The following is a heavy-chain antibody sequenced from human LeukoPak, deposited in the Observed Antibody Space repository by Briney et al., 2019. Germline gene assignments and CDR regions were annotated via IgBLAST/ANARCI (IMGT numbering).Heavy chain of an antibody. Sequence: SETLSLTCTVSGGSISSYYWSLIRQPAGKGPEWIGRIHTSGTTYYNPSLKSRVTMSVDTSKNQFSLRLTSVTAADTAIYYCARGDYYDGGGRNWFDPGGQGTLVTVSS. CDR1: GGSISSYY. CDR3: ARGDYYDGGGRNWFDP. J-gene: IGHJ5*02. CDR2: IHTSGTT. V-gene: IGHV4-4*07. D-gene: IGHD3-16*01.